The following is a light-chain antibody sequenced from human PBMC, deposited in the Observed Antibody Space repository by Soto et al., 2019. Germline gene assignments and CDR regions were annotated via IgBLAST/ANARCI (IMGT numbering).Light chain of an antibody. J-gene: IGKJ1*01. V-gene: IGKV1-5*03. Sequence: DIQMTQSPSTLSASVGDRVTITCRASQSINNWLAWYQQKPGKAPKLLIYKASNLESGVPSRFSGSGSGTEFTLTISSLQPDDFATYYCQQYSGYSSTFGQGTKVEI. CDR3: QQYSGYSST. CDR1: QSINNW. CDR2: KAS.